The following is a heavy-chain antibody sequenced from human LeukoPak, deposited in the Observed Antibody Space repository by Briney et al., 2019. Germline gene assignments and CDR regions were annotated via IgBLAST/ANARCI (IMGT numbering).Heavy chain of an antibody. D-gene: IGHD4-23*01. CDR3: AHYGGGGNSWIFEH. J-gene: IGHJ4*02. Sequence: SGPTLVNPTQTLTLTSTFSVFSLSSTVVGVGWIRQPPGKALEWLALIYWNDDKRYSPSLKSRLTITKDTSRNQVVLTMTNMDPVDTATYYCAHYGGGGNSWIFEHWGQGTLVTVSS. CDR1: VFSLSSTVVG. V-gene: IGHV2-5*01. CDR2: IYWNDDK.